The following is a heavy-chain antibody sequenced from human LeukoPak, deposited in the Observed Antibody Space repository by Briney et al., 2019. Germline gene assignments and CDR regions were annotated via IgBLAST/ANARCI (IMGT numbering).Heavy chain of an antibody. CDR1: GFTVSRFD. V-gene: IGHV3-21*01. J-gene: IGHJ4*02. CDR3: ATDNSGWGFYDY. CDR2: ITGSSSII. Sequence: PGGSLRLSCAASGFTVSRFDMNWVRQAPGKGLEWVSRITGSSSIIDYTDSVKGRFTISRDSAKNSLYLQMNSLSADDTGVYYCATDNSGWGFYDYWGQGTLVTVSS. D-gene: IGHD6-19*01.